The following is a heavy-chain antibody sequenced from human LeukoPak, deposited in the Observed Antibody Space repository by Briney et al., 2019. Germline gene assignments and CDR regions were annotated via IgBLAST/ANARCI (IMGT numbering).Heavy chain of an antibody. CDR1: GFTFTSYS. Sequence: GGSLRLSCAASGFTFTSYSMNWVRQAPGKGLEWVSTISGGGGSTYYADSVKGRFTISRDNSKNTLYLQVNSLRAEDTAIYYCFREGGDWGQGTLVTVSS. J-gene: IGHJ4*02. CDR3: FREGGD. CDR2: ISGGGGST. D-gene: IGHD3-10*01. V-gene: IGHV3-23*01.